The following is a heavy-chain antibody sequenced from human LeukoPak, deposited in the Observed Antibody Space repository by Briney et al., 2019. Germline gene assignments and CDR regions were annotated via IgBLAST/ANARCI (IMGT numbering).Heavy chain of an antibody. CDR1: GFTVSSNY. CDR2: IYSGGST. J-gene: IGHJ3*02. V-gene: IGHV3-53*01. D-gene: IGHD4-17*01. Sequence: GGSLRLSCAASGFTVSSNYMSWVRQAPGKGLEWVSVIYSGGSTYYADSVKGRFTISRDNSKNTLYLQMNSLRAEDTAVYYCARPAYGDYQSDNAFDIWGQGTMVTVSS. CDR3: ARPAYGDYQSDNAFDI.